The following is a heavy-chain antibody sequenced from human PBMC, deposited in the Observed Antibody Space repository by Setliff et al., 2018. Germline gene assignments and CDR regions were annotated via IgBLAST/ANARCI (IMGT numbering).Heavy chain of an antibody. CDR3: AKEGMRYWGSPGYMDV. Sequence: GGSLRLSCAASGFTFSAYGFHWVRQAPGKGLQWVAFIRFDESNKFYLESVRGRFSISRDNSKNTVYLQMNSLRVEDTAVYHCAKEGMRYWGSPGYMDVWGKGTTVTVSS. V-gene: IGHV3-30*02. CDR1: GFTFSAYG. J-gene: IGHJ6*03. CDR2: IRFDESNK. D-gene: IGHD7-27*01.